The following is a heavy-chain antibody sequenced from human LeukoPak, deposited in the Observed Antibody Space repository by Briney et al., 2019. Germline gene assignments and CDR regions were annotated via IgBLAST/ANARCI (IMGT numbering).Heavy chain of an antibody. J-gene: IGHJ4*02. V-gene: IGHV4-31*03. CDR2: IYYCGST. D-gene: IGHD5-12*01. CDR1: GGSISSGDYY. Sequence: PSETLSLTCTVSGGSISSGDYYWSWIRQHPGKGLEWIGYIYYCGSTYYNPSLKSRVTISVDTSKNQFSLNLNSVTAADTAVYYCASGREIIATWSYWGQGTLITVFS. CDR3: ASGREIIATWSY.